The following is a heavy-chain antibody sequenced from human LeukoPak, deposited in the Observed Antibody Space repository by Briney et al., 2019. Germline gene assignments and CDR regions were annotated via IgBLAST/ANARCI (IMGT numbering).Heavy chain of an antibody. CDR1: GFTTHYW. Sequence: GGSLRLSCTASGFTTHYWLNWVRQAPGKGLECVSSVSGSTGRTSYADSVKGRFTISRDDSKNTVYLQMNSLRVEDTALYFCARASCGSNCFYAMDVWGPGTTVTVSS. J-gene: IGHJ6*02. CDR3: ARASCGSNCFYAMDV. D-gene: IGHD6-13*01. CDR2: VSGSTGRT. V-gene: IGHV3-23*01.